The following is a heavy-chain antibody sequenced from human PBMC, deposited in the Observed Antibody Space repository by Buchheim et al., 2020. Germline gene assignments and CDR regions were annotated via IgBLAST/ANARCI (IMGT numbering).Heavy chain of an antibody. CDR1: GGTFSSYT. D-gene: IGHD2-21*02. CDR3: ARVTNPAYCGGDCYSPEEYFQH. J-gene: IGHJ1*01. CDR2: IIPILGIA. Sequence: QVQLVQSGAEVKKPGSSVKVSCKASGGTFSSYTISWVRQAPGQGLEWMGRIIPILGIANYAQKFQGRVTITADKSTSTAYMELSSLRSEDTAVYYCARVTNPAYCGGDCYSPEEYFQHWGQGTL. V-gene: IGHV1-69*02.